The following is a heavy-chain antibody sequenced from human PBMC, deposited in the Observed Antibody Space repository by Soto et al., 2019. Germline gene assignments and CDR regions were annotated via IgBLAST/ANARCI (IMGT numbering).Heavy chain of an antibody. CDR1: GGTFSSYT. D-gene: IGHD3-3*01. J-gene: IGHJ6*03. Sequence: QVQLVQSGAEVKKPGSSVKVSCKASGGTFSSYTISWVRQAPGQGLEWMGRIIPILGIANYAQKFQGRVTLTADNTTRTAHMELRSLGSGDTAVDYCATRVGSYFDLWGGAPRPYCCYYYLRVWGKGTTGPVSS. V-gene: IGHV1-69*02. CDR2: IIPILGIA. CDR3: ATRVGSYFDLWGGAPRPYCCYYYLRV.